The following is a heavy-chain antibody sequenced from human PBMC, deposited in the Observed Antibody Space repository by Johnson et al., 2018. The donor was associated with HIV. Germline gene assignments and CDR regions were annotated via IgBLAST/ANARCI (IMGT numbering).Heavy chain of an antibody. V-gene: IGHV3-64*01. CDR1: GFTFSSYA. J-gene: IGHJ3*01. CDR3: AKDGGRWSYSFDV. CDR2: ISTNGGRT. D-gene: IGHD3-16*01. Sequence: VQLVESGGGVVQPGRSLRLSCAASGFTFSSYAMHWVRQAPGKGLEYVSSISTNGGRTHYANSVKGRFTVSRDNSKNTLYLQMNSLRGEDTAMYYCAKDGGRWSYSFDVWGQGTMVSVSS.